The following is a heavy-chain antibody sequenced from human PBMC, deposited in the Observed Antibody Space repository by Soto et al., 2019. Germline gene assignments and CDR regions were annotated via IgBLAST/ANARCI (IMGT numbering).Heavy chain of an antibody. CDR3: ARAWGGGPDY. CDR2: INHSGST. D-gene: IGHD3-16*01. V-gene: IGHV4-34*01. J-gene: IGHJ4*02. CDR1: GGSFSGYY. Sequence: ETLSLTCAVYGGSFSGYYWSWIRQPPGKGLEWIGEINHSGSTNYNPSLKSRVTISVDTSKNQFSLKLSSVTAADTAVYYCARAWGGGPDYWAQGTLVTVSS.